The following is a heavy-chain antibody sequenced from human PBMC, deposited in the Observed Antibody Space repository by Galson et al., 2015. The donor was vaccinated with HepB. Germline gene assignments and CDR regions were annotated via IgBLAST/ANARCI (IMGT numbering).Heavy chain of an antibody. CDR2: VNHSGHT. V-gene: IGHV4-34*01. Sequence: SETLSLTCAVYGGSFGTYYWGWIRQPPGKGLEWIGEVNHSGHTSYKASLKSRVTIYLNTSKNQFSLKLTSVTAADTAVYYFVRGAVQWSSWRSWFDYWGQGALVTVSS. J-gene: IGHJ4*02. CDR3: VRGAVQWSSWRSWFDY. D-gene: IGHD6-13*01. CDR1: GGSFGTYY.